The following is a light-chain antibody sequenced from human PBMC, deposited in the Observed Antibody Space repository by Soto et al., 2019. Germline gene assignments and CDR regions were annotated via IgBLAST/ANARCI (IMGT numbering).Light chain of an antibody. CDR1: QTISSW. J-gene: IGKJ1*01. Sequence: DTQMTESPSTLSGPDGDRVTLPCRASQTISSWLAWYQQKPRKAPKLLIYKASTLKSGVPSRFSGSGSGTEFTLTISSLQPDDFATYYCQHYNSYSEAFGQGTKVDIK. V-gene: IGKV1-5*03. CDR3: QHYNSYSEA. CDR2: KAS.